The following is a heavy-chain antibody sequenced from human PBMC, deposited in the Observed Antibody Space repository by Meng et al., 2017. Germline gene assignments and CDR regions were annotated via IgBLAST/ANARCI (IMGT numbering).Heavy chain of an antibody. CDR1: GGSISSSNW. V-gene: IGHV4-4*02. Sequence: VQLPASGAGLVKPSGTLSLTCAVSGGSISSSNWWSWVRQPPGKGLEWIGEIYHSGSTNYNPSLKSRVTISVDKSKNQFSLKLSSVTAADTAVYYCARARLLWFGGAVWFDPWGQGTLVTVSS. D-gene: IGHD3-10*01. J-gene: IGHJ5*02. CDR2: IYHSGST. CDR3: ARARLLWFGGAVWFDP.